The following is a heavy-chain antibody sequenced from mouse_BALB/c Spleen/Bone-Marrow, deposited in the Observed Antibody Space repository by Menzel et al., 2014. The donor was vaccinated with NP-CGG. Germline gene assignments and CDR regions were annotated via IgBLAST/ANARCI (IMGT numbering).Heavy chain of an antibody. CDR2: ISSGSSTV. CDR1: GFTFSSFG. CDR3: ARSRGNFEDLDY. V-gene: IGHV5-17*02. Sequence: EVHLVESGGGLVQPGGSRKLSCAASGFTFSSFGMHWVRQAPEKGLEWVAYISSGSSTVFYADTVKGRFTVSRDNPKNTLFLQMSSLRSEDTAMYYCARSRGNFEDLDYWGQGTTLTVSS. D-gene: IGHD2-1*01. J-gene: IGHJ2*01.